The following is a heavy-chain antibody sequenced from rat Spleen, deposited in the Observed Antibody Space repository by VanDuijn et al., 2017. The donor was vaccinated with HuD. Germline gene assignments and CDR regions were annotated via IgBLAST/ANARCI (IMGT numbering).Heavy chain of an antibody. Sequence: EVQLVESDGGLVQPGRSLELSCTASGFTFSDYYMAWVRQAPTKGLEWVATISYDGSSTYYRDSVKGRFTISRDNAKSTLYLQMDSLRSEDTATYYCTREDWAFDYWGQGVMVTVSS. J-gene: IGHJ2*01. CDR3: TREDWAFDY. CDR1: GFTFSDYY. V-gene: IGHV5-29*01. D-gene: IGHD4-2*01. CDR2: ISYDGSST.